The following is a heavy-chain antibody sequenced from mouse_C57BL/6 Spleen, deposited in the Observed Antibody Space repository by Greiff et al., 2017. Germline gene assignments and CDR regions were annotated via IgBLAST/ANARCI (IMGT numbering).Heavy chain of an antibody. J-gene: IGHJ2*01. CDR2: IYPGGGYT. CDR3: ARDYYGNWGYFDY. Sequence: QVQLQQSGAELVRPGTSVKMSCKASGYTFTNYWIGWAKQRPGHGLEWIGDIYPGGGYTNYNEKFKGKATLTADKSSSTAYMQFSSLTSEDSAVYYCARDYYGNWGYFDYWGQGTTLTVSS. D-gene: IGHD2-1*01. V-gene: IGHV1-63*01. CDR1: GYTFTNYW.